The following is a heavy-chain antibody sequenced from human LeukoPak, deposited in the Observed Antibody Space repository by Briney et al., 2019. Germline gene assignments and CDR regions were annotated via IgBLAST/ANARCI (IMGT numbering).Heavy chain of an antibody. V-gene: IGHV3-23*01. J-gene: IGHJ5*02. CDR2: ISGSGGST. CDR3: AKVAEIVVVVAATTSWFDP. CDR1: GFTFSSYA. Sequence: GGSLRLSCAASGFTFSSYAMSWVRPAPGKGLEWVSAISGSGGSTYYADSVKGRFTISRDNSKNTLYLQMNSLRAEDTAVYYCAKVAEIVVVVAATTSWFDPWGQGTLVTVSS. D-gene: IGHD2-15*01.